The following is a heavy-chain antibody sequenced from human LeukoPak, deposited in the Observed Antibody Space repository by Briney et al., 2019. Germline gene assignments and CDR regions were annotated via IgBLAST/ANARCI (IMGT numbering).Heavy chain of an antibody. D-gene: IGHD3-10*01. CDR1: GYTLTELS. V-gene: IGHV1-24*01. CDR2: FDPEDGET. CDR3: ATAMVVRGVIPSYWFDP. J-gene: IGHJ5*02. Sequence: GASVKVSCKVSGYTLTELSMHWVRQAPGKGLEWMGGFDPEDGETIYAQKLQGRVTMTEDTSTDTAYMELSSLRSEDTAVYYCATAMVVRGVIPSYWFDPWGQGTLVTVSS.